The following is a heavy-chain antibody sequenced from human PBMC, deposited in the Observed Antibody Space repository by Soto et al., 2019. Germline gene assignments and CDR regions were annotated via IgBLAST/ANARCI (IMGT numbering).Heavy chain of an antibody. Sequence: ASVKVSCKASDYTFTTYGISWVRQAPGQGLEWMGWISPYNGTTKYAEKFQGEMTMTTDTATSTAYMDLRSLRSDDTAVYYCARDGERDTGLNFYYYLHGMDAWGQGTRVTVSS. V-gene: IGHV1-18*04. D-gene: IGHD1-1*01. CDR3: ARDGERDTGLNFYYYLHGMDA. CDR2: ISPYNGTT. J-gene: IGHJ6*02. CDR1: DYTFTTYG.